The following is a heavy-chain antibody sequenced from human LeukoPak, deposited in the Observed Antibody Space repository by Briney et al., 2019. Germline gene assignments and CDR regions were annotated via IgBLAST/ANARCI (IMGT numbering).Heavy chain of an antibody. CDR3: ARGGVTVTTYGDAFDI. V-gene: IGHV4-4*07. J-gene: IGHJ3*02. D-gene: IGHD4-17*01. CDR2: IYTSGST. Sequence: PSETLSLTCTVSGGSISSYYWSWIRQPAGKGLEWIGRIYTSGSTNYNPSLKSRVTMSVDTSKNQFPLKLSSVTAADTAVYYCARGGVTVTTYGDAFDIWGQGTMVTVSS. CDR1: GGSISSYY.